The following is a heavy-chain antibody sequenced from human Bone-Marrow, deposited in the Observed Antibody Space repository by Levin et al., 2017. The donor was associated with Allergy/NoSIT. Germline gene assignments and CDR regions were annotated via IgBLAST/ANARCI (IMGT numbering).Heavy chain of an antibody. Sequence: SSETLSLTCTVSGGSISSSSYYWGWIRQPPGKGLEWIGSIYYSGSTYYNPSLKSRVTISVDTSKNQFSLKLSSVTAADTAVYYCAITMVRGVMNYWGQGTLVTVSS. CDR3: AITMVRGVMNY. D-gene: IGHD3-10*01. J-gene: IGHJ4*02. V-gene: IGHV4-39*01. CDR1: GGSISSSSYY. CDR2: IYYSGST.